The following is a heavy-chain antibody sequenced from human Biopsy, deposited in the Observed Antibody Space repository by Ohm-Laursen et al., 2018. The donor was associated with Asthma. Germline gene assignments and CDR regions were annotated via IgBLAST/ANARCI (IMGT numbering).Heavy chain of an antibody. V-gene: IGHV3-30*01. J-gene: IGHJ3*02. CDR1: GFSFSNFA. CDR2: ISKDASTQ. CDR3: VRDGTDDAFDI. Sequence: LSLTCPASGFSFSNFAIHWVRQAPGKGLEWVGVISKDASTQDYADSVKGRFTMARDNSKNTLDLQMNSLREEDTAVYYCVRDGTDDAFDIWGQGTVVSVSS. D-gene: IGHD1-1*01.